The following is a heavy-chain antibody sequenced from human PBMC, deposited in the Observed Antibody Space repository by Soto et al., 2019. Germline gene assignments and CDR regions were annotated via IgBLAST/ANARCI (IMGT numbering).Heavy chain of an antibody. CDR1: GFTFSSYS. CDR3: TTDGGGSYSELDY. Sequence: EVQLVESGGGLVQPGGSLRLSCAASGFTFSSYSMNWVRQAPGKGLEWVGRIKSKTDGGTTDYAAPVKGRFTISRDDSKNTLYLQMNSLKTEDTAVYYCTTDGGGSYSELDYWGQGTLVTVSS. D-gene: IGHD1-26*01. J-gene: IGHJ4*02. V-gene: IGHV3-15*01. CDR2: IKSKTDGGTT.